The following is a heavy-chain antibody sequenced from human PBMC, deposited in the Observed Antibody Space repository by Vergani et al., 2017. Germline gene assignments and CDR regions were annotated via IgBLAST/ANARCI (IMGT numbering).Heavy chain of an antibody. CDR3: ASGPDWLLPNWYFDL. CDR1: GFTFSSYW. V-gene: IGHV3-74*01. J-gene: IGHJ2*01. D-gene: IGHD3-9*01. CDR2: INSDGSST. Sequence: EVQLVESGGGLVQPGGSLRLSCAASGFTFSSYWMHWVRQAPGKGLVWVSRINSDGSSTSYADSVKGRFTISRDNAKNTLYLQMNSLRAEDTAVYYCASGPDWLLPNWYFDLWGRGTLVTVSS.